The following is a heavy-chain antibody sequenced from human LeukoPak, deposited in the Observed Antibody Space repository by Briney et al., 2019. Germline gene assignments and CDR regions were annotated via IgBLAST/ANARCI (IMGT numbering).Heavy chain of an antibody. CDR2: IYYSGST. CDR1: GDSISNGDYY. Sequence: SQTLSLTCTVSGDSISNGDYYWTWIRQPPGKGLDWIGYIYYSGSTYYNPFLKSRVTISLDTSNNQFSLKVTSVTAADTAVYYCARDSRVSYFGGLFDHYGMDVWGQGTTVSVSS. V-gene: IGHV4-30-4*01. J-gene: IGHJ6*02. D-gene: IGHD3-10*01. CDR3: ARDSRVSYFGGLFDHYGMDV.